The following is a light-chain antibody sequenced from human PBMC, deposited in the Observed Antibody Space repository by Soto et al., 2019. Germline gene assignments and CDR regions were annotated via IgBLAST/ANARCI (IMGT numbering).Light chain of an antibody. J-gene: IGKJ3*01. V-gene: IGKV3-15*01. CDR2: GAS. CDR3: QQYNNWPG. Sequence: EIVMTQSPATLSVSPGERATLSCRASQSVSSNLAWYQHKPGQAPRLLIYGASTRATGIPSRFSGSGSGTEFTLTISSLQSEDFAVYYCQQYNNWPGFGPGTKVDIK. CDR1: QSVSSN.